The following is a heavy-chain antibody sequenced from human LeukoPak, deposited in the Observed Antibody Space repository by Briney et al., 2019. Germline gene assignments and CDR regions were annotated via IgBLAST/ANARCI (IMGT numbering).Heavy chain of an antibody. CDR3: ARATIAAAGTLLYLDY. D-gene: IGHD6-13*01. J-gene: IGHJ4*02. Sequence: PGGSLGLSCAASGFTFSSYAMHWVRQAPGKGLEWVAVISYDGSNKYYADSVKGRFTISRDNSKNTLYLQMNSLRAEDTAVYYCARATIAAAGTLLYLDYWGQGTLVTVSS. CDR2: ISYDGSNK. V-gene: IGHV3-30-3*01. CDR1: GFTFSSYA.